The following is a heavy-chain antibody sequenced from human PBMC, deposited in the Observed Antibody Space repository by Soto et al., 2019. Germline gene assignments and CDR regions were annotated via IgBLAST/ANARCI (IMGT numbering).Heavy chain of an antibody. D-gene: IGHD5-18*01. CDR3: ARGPRHRDSYCYEEGFY. CDR1: GGTFRSYA. CDR2: IIPIFGTA. J-gene: IGHJ4*02. Sequence: QVQLVQSGAEVKKPGSSVKVSCKASGGTFRSYAISGVRQAPGQGLEWMGGIIPIFGTANYAQKFQGRVTITADESTSTAYMELSSLRSEDTAVYYCARGPRHRDSYCYEEGFYWGQGTLVTVSS. V-gene: IGHV1-69*01.